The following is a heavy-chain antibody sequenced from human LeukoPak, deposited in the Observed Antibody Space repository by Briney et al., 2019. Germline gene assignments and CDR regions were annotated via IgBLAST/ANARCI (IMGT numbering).Heavy chain of an antibody. D-gene: IGHD4-11*01. J-gene: IGHJ4*02. Sequence: SGGSLRLSCTASGFTFSSLAMTWVRQAPGKGLEWVAVIWSDGSNKYYADSVKGRFTISRDNSKNTLYLQMNSLRAEDTAVYYCAHGTVTPIRYFDYWGQGTLVTVSS. CDR2: IWSDGSNK. V-gene: IGHV3-33*08. CDR1: GFTFSSLA. CDR3: AHGTVTPIRYFDY.